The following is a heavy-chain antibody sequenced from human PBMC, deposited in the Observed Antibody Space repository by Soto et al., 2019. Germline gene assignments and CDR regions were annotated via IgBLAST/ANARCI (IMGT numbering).Heavy chain of an antibody. D-gene: IGHD7-27*01. V-gene: IGHV1-69*12. CDR3: ARIGGKLGILGMYYFDY. J-gene: IGHJ4*02. CDR2: IIPIFGTA. CDR1: GGTFSSYA. Sequence: QVQLVQSGAEVKKPGSSVKVSCKASGGTFSSYAISWVRQAPGQGLEWMGGIIPIFGTANYAQKFQGRVKINADESTSTAYMELRGLRSEDTAVYYCARIGGKLGILGMYYFDYWGQGTLVTVSS.